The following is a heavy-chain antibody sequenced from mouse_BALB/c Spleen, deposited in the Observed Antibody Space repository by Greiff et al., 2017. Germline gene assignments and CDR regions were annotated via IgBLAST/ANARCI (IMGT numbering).Heavy chain of an antibody. CDR2: ISYDGSN. CDR1: GYSITSGYY. J-gene: IGHJ3*01. D-gene: IGHD2-4*01. CDR3: ARDDYDLWSLPGFAY. V-gene: IGHV3-6*02. Sequence: EVKLEESGPGLVKPSQSLSLTCSVTGYSITSGYYWNWIRQFPGNKLEWMGYISYDGSNNYNPSLKNRISITRDTSKNQFFLKLNSVTTEDTATYYCARDDYDLWSLPGFAYWDQGTLVTVSA.